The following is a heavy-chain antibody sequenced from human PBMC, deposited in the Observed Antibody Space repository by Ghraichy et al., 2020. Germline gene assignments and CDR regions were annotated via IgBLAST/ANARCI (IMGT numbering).Heavy chain of an antibody. D-gene: IGHD3-10*01. V-gene: IGHV3-30*04. CDR1: GFTFRSFA. Sequence: GGSLRLSCAPSGFTFRSFAIHWVRQTPGKGLEWVAVISSDGSHIYYADSATGRFTISRDNSKNALYRQMNSLRAEDTAMYSCARSLVRGFWYFDLWGRGTLVTVAS. J-gene: IGHJ2*01. CDR2: ISSDGSHI. CDR3: ARSLVRGFWYFDL.